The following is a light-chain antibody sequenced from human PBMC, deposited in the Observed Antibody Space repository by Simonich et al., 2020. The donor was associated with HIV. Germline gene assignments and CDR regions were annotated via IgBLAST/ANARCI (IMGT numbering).Light chain of an antibody. Sequence: DIVMTQSPLSLPVTPGEPASISCRSSQSLLNSNGYTNLDWYLQKPGQSPQLLIYLGSNRASGVPDRFSGSGSGTDFTLKISRVEAEDVGVYYCMQALQTPRTFGQGTKVEIK. V-gene: IGKV2-28*01. CDR3: MQALQTPRT. J-gene: IGKJ1*01. CDR1: QSLLNSNGYTN. CDR2: LGS.